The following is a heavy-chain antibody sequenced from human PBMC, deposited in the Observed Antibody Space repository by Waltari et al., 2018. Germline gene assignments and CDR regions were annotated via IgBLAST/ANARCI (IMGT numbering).Heavy chain of an antibody. CDR1: GYIFRNYY. J-gene: IGHJ3*01. CDR2: SYPGTGRA. D-gene: IGHD3-10*01. CDR3: ARGGGDYGSGTFSHDAFDL. V-gene: IGHV1-46*01. Sequence: QEQLLQSGPEVKKPGASVKVSCKASGYIFRNYYYHWVRQAPGQGPEWMGISYPGTGRAMYGQNFEGRASMTSDTSTNTVYVEFRDLGSGDTAMYYCARGGGDYGSGTFSHDAFDLWGQGTMVTVSS.